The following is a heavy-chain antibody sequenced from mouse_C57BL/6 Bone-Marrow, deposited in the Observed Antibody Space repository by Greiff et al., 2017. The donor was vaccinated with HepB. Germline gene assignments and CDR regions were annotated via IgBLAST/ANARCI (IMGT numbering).Heavy chain of an antibody. CDR2: IDPENGDT. Sequence: EVQLQQSGAELVRPGASVKLSCTASGFNIKDDYMHWVKQRPEQGLEWIGWIDPENGDTEYASKFQGKATITANTSSNTAYLQLSSLTSEDTAVSYSTTWIYSNCFDYWGQGTTLTVSS. CDR3: TTWIYSNCFDY. CDR1: GFNIKDDY. V-gene: IGHV14-4*01. J-gene: IGHJ2*01. D-gene: IGHD2-5*01.